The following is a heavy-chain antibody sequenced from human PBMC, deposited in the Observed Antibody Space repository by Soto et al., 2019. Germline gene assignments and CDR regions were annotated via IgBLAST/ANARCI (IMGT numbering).Heavy chain of an antibody. CDR2: IIPILGIA. CDR3: ARVMRRYCSSTRCYRNWFDP. Sequence: QVQLVQSGAEVKKPGSSVKVSCKASGGTFSSYTISWVRQAPGQGLEWMGRIIPILGIANYAQKFQGRVTVTAEKSTSTAYMELSSLRSEDTAVYYCARVMRRYCSSTRCYRNWFDPWGQGTLVTVSS. D-gene: IGHD2-2*02. CDR1: GGTFSSYT. V-gene: IGHV1-69*02. J-gene: IGHJ5*02.